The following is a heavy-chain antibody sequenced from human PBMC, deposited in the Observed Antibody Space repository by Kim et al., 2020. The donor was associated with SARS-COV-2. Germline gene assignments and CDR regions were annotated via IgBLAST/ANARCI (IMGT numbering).Heavy chain of an antibody. Sequence: GESLKISCQGSGYSFTSYWIGWVRQMPGKGLEWMGIIYPGDSDTRYSPSFQGQVTISADKSISTAYLQWSSLKASDTAMYYGARPGDSWGYGMDVWGQGTTVTVSS. CDR1: GYSFTSYW. CDR2: IYPGDSDT. V-gene: IGHV5-51*01. D-gene: IGHD3-16*01. CDR3: ARPGDSWGYGMDV. J-gene: IGHJ6*02.